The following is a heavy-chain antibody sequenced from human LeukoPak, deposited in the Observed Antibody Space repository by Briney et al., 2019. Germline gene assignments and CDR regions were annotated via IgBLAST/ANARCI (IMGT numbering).Heavy chain of an antibody. CDR2: IFYDGTIQ. J-gene: IGHJ4*02. D-gene: IGHD3-22*01. CDR1: GFTVSSNY. CDR3: ARDPRGPTGYDSPSRDTFDY. Sequence: PGGSLRLSCAASGFTVSSNYMSWVRQTPGKGLEWVAVIFYDGTIQYYADSVKGRFTISRDNSKNTLYLQMSSLRTEDTSLYYCARDPRGPTGYDSPSRDTFDYWGQGTLVTVSS. V-gene: IGHV3-30*03.